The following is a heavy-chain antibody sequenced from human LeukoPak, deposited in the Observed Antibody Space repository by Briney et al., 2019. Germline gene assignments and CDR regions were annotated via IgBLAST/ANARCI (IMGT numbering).Heavy chain of an antibody. V-gene: IGHV1-2*02. Sequence: GASVKVSCKASGYTFTSYGISWVRQAPGQGLEWMGWINPNSGGTNYAQKFQGRVTMTRDTSISTAYMELSRLRSDDTAVYYCARGSSRGFDPWGQGTLVTVSS. CDR1: GYTFTSYG. J-gene: IGHJ5*02. CDR2: INPNSGGT. CDR3: ARGSSRGFDP.